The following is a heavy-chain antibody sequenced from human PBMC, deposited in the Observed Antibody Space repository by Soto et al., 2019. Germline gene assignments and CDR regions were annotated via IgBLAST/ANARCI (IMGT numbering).Heavy chain of an antibody. J-gene: IGHJ4*02. CDR3: ARGTCSGGRCYWFDE. CDR2: INPSGGST. V-gene: IGHV1-46*01. CDR1: GYPFSSYY. Sequence: ASLEACCKASGYPFSSYYMHWVRHAPGQGLEWMGIINPSGGSTSYAQKFQGRVTMTRDTSTSTVYMELSSLRSEDTAVYYCARGTCSGGRCYWFDECGQGSLVTVS. D-gene: IGHD2-15*01.